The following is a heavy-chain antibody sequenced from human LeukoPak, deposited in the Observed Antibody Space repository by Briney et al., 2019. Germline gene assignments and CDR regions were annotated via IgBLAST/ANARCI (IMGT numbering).Heavy chain of an antibody. D-gene: IGHD1-26*01. Sequence: GGSLRHSCTASGFTFGDYAMSWFRQAPGKGLEWVGFIRSKAYGGTTEYAASVKGRFTISRDDSKSIAYLQMNSLKTEDTAVYYCARYSDSLPGDYWGQGTLVTVSS. J-gene: IGHJ4*02. CDR2: IRSKAYGGTT. CDR3: ARYSDSLPGDY. CDR1: GFTFGDYA. V-gene: IGHV3-49*03.